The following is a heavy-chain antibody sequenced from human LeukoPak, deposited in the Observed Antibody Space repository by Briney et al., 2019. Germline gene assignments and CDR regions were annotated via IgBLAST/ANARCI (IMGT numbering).Heavy chain of an antibody. Sequence: GGSLRLSCAASGFTFSSYSMNWVRQAPGKGLEWVAVISYDGSNKYYADSVKGRFTISRDNSKNTLYLQMNSLRAEDTAVYYCAKEGSPGYCSSTSCLAATFDIWGQGTMVTVSS. CDR1: GFTFSSYS. CDR3: AKEGSPGYCSSTSCLAATFDI. D-gene: IGHD2-2*03. CDR2: ISYDGSNK. J-gene: IGHJ3*02. V-gene: IGHV3-30*18.